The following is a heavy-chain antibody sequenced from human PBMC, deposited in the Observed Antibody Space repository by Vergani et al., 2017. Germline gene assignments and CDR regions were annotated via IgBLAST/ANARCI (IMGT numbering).Heavy chain of an antibody. CDR3: ARERRIQVAAAGRGYYYYYYGMDV. Sequence: QVQLVQSGAEVKKPGASVKVSCKASGYTFTSYYMHWVRQAPGQGLEWMGIINPSGGSTSYAQKFQGRVTMTRDTSTSTVYMELSSLRSEDTAVYYCARERRIQVAAAGRGYYYYYYGMDVWGQGP. CDR2: INPSGGST. CDR1: GYTFTSYY. V-gene: IGHV1-46*01. J-gene: IGHJ6*02. D-gene: IGHD6-13*01.